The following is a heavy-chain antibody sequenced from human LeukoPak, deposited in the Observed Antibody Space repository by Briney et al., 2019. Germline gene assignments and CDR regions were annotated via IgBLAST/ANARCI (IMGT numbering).Heavy chain of an antibody. Sequence: GGSLRLSCAASGFTFSSYSMNWVRQAPGKGLEWVAVIWYDGSNKYYADSVKGRFTISRDNSKNTLYLQMNSLRAEDTAVYYCARELDSWFGELLRYYYYGMDVWGQGTTVTVSS. CDR2: IWYDGSNK. D-gene: IGHD3-10*01. J-gene: IGHJ6*02. CDR3: ARELDSWFGELLRYYYYGMDV. CDR1: GFTFSSYS. V-gene: IGHV3-33*08.